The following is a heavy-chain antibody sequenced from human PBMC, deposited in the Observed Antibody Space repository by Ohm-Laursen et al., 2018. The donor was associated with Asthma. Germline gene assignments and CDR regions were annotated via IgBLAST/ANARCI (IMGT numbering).Heavy chain of an antibody. CDR2: IGTAGDT. J-gene: IGHJ6*02. CDR1: GFTFSSYD. D-gene: IGHD3-3*01. Sequence: SLRLSCAASGFTFSSYDMHWVRQATGKGLEWVSAIGTAGDTYYPGSVKGRFTISRENAKNSLYLQMNSLRAEDTAVYYCARYYDFWSGYSSYGMDVWGQGTTVTVSS. V-gene: IGHV3-13*01. CDR3: ARYYDFWSGYSSYGMDV.